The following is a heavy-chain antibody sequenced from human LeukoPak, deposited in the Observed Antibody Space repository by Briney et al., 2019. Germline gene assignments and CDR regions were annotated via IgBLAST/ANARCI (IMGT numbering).Heavy chain of an antibody. J-gene: IGHJ4*02. D-gene: IGHD5-18*01. CDR3: ARDGYDYGSFYFEY. V-gene: IGHV3-7*03. CDR2: IRQDGSEM. Sequence: GGSLRLSCVASGFTFSTYWMSWVRQAPGKGLEWVATIRQDGSEMYYVDFLKGRFTIFRQNAKNSLYLQMKSLRAEDTAVYYCARDGYDYGSFYFEYWGQGTLVTVSS. CDR1: GFTFSTYW.